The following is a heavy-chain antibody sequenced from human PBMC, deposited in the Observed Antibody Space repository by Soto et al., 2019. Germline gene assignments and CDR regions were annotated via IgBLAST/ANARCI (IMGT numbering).Heavy chain of an antibody. Sequence: QVQLVQSGAEVKKPGASVKVSCKASGYTFTSYGISWVRQAPGQGLEWMGWISAYNGKTNYAQKLQGRVTMTTDTSTSTAYMELRSLRSDDTAVYYCARVYAIGDYKFWDWYFDLWGRGTLVTVSS. V-gene: IGHV1-18*01. D-gene: IGHD4-17*01. CDR2: ISAYNGKT. J-gene: IGHJ2*01. CDR1: GYTFTSYG. CDR3: ARVYAIGDYKFWDWYFDL.